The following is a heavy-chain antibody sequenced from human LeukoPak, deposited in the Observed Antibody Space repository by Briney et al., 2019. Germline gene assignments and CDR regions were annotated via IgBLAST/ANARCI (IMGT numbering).Heavy chain of an antibody. CDR1: GGTFSSYA. Sequence: ASVRVSCKASGGTFSSYAISWVRQAPGQGLEWMGGIIPIFGTANYAQKFQGRVTITADKSTSTAYMELSSLRSEDTAVYYCARGLYDSSGTYHFDFWGQGSLVTVSS. CDR3: ARGLYDSSGTYHFDF. D-gene: IGHD3-22*01. V-gene: IGHV1-69*06. J-gene: IGHJ4*02. CDR2: IIPIFGTA.